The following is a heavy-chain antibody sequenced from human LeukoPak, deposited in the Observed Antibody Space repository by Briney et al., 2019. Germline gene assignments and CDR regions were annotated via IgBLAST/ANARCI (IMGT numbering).Heavy chain of an antibody. V-gene: IGHV4-39*07. CDR2: IYYSGST. D-gene: IGHD3-10*01. Sequence: SKTLSLTCTVSGGSISSSSYYWGWIRQPPGKGLEWIGSIYYSGSTYYNPSLKSRVTISVDTSKNQFSLKLSSVTAADTAVYYCARGPYYYGSGSYNDNYYYYYMDVWGKGTTVTVSS. CDR1: GGSISSSSYY. J-gene: IGHJ6*03. CDR3: ARGPYYYGSGSYNDNYYYYYMDV.